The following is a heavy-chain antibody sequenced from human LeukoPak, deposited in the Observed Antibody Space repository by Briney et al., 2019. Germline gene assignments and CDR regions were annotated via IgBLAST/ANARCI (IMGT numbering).Heavy chain of an antibody. CDR2: MNPNSGNT. D-gene: IGHD3-10*01. Sequence: STYRRYGNKWISQATPQEYEKMGWMNPNSGNTGYAQKFQGRVTMTRNTSISTAYMELSSLRSEDTAVYYCARGSGVSYYYGSGSSDFGYWGLGTLVIVSS. V-gene: IGHV1-8*01. J-gene: IGHJ4*02. CDR1: STYRRYG. CDR3: ARGSGVSYYYGSGSSDFGY.